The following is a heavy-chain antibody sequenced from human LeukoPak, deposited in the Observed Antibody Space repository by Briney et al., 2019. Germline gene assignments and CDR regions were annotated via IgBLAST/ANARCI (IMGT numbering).Heavy chain of an antibody. J-gene: IGHJ4*02. Sequence: GGSLRLSCAASGFTFSSYWMSWVRQAPGKGLEWVANIKQDGSEKYYVDSVKGRFTISRDNAKNSLYLQMSSLRAEDTAVYYCARLAVAGDFDYWGQGTLVTVSS. CDR3: ARLAVAGDFDY. V-gene: IGHV3-7*01. CDR1: GFTFSSYW. D-gene: IGHD6-19*01. CDR2: IKQDGSEK.